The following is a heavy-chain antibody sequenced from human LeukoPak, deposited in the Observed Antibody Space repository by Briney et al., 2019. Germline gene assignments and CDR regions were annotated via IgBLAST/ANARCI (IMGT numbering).Heavy chain of an antibody. D-gene: IGHD3-9*01. Sequence: SETLSLTCTVSGGSISSSSYYWVWIRQPPGKGLEWIGSIYYSGSTYYNPSLKSRVTISVDTSKNQFSLELTSVTAADTAVYYCARHVGDDILTGYYRTFDYWGQGTLVTVSS. J-gene: IGHJ4*02. CDR3: ARHVGDDILTGYYRTFDY. CDR2: IYYSGST. CDR1: GGSISSSSYY. V-gene: IGHV4-39*01.